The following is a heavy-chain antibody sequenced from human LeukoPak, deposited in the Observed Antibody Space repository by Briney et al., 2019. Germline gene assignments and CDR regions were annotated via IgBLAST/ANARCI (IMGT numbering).Heavy chain of an antibody. Sequence: ASVKVSCKASGYTFTSYGISWVRQAPGQGLEWMGWISAYNGNTNYAQKLQGRVTMTTDTSTRTAYMELRSLRSDDTAVYYCARDLYRYNWNYGNWFDPWGQGTLVTVSS. V-gene: IGHV1-18*01. D-gene: IGHD1-7*01. CDR3: ARDLYRYNWNYGNWFDP. J-gene: IGHJ5*02. CDR2: ISAYNGNT. CDR1: GYTFTSYG.